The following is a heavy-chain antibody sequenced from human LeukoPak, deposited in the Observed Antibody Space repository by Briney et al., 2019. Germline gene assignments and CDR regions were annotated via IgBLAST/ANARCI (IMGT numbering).Heavy chain of an antibody. V-gene: IGHV1-18*01. CDR3: ARGYRFLDYYYYYYMDV. Sequence: ASVKVSCKASGYTFTSYGISWVRQAPGRGLEWMGWISAYNGNTNYAQKLQGRVTMTTDTSTSTAYMELSGLRSEDTAVYYCARGYRFLDYYYYYYMDVWGKGTAVTVSS. J-gene: IGHJ6*03. D-gene: IGHD3-3*01. CDR1: GYTFTSYG. CDR2: ISAYNGNT.